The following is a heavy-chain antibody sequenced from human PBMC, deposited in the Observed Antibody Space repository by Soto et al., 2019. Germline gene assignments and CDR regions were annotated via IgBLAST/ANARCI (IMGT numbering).Heavy chain of an antibody. V-gene: IGHV3-21*01. CDR1: GFTFSSYS. CDR3: ARDPRYSSSSNAFDI. D-gene: IGHD6-13*01. Sequence: EGSLRLSCAASGFTFSSYSMNWVRQAPGKGLEWVSSISSSSSYIYYADSVKGRFTISRDNAKNSLYLQMNSLRAEDTAVYYCARDPRYSSSSNAFDIWGQGTMVTVSS. CDR2: ISSSSSYI. J-gene: IGHJ3*02.